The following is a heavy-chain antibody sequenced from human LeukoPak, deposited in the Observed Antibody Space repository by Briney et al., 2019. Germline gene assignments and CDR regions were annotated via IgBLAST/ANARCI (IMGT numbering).Heavy chain of an antibody. CDR1: GDSISSYF. CDR2: IYYNERS. CDR3: ARSPQHFDRLLDGDSHYFFDS. Sequence: PSETLSLTCTVSGDSISSYFWSWIRQPPGKGLEWIGYIYYNERSNYNPSLRSRVTISIDTSKNQFPLKLNSVTAADTAVYYCARSPQHFDRLLDGDSHYFFDSWGQGTLVTVSS. J-gene: IGHJ4*02. V-gene: IGHV4-59*12. D-gene: IGHD3-9*01.